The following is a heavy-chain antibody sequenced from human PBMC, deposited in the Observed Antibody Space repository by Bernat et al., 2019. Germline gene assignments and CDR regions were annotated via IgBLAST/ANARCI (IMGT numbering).Heavy chain of an antibody. D-gene: IGHD3-16*01. Sequence: QVQLVESGGGVVQPGRSLRLSCAASGFTFSNYAMHWVRQAPGKGLAWVAVISYDGSDKYFVDSVKGRFTISRDNSRNTVYLQMNSLRGEDTAVYYCAKEQVDQLAGADYGWFDPWGQGTLVTVSS. J-gene: IGHJ5*02. CDR1: GFTFSNYA. CDR3: AKEQVDQLAGADYGWFDP. CDR2: ISYDGSDK. V-gene: IGHV3-30*18.